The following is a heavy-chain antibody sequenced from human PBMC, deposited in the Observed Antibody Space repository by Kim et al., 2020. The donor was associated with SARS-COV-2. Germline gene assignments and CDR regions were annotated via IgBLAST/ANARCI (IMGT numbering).Heavy chain of an antibody. J-gene: IGHJ5*02. Sequence: ASVKVSCKASGYTFTSYAMNWVRQAPGQGLEWMGWINTNTGNPTYAQGFTGRFVFSLDTSVSTAYLQISSLKAEDTAVYYCAREEGYCSSTSCYASELLGFDPWGQGTMVTVSS. CDR3: AREEGYCSSTSCYASELLGFDP. CDR2: INTNTGNP. V-gene: IGHV7-4-1*02. D-gene: IGHD2-2*01. CDR1: GYTFTSYA.